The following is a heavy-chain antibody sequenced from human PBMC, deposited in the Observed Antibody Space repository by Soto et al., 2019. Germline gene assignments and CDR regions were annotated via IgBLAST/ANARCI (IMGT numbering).Heavy chain of an antibody. J-gene: IGHJ4*02. CDR2: INSDGSST. D-gene: IGHD6-13*01. CDR1: GFAFSSYW. V-gene: IGHV3-74*01. Sequence: PGGSLRLSCAASGFAFSSYWMHWVRQAPGKGPVWVSRINSDGSSTSYADSVKGRFTISRDNAKNTLYLQMNSLRAEDTAVYYCARDIYSSSWYDYWGQGTLVTVSS. CDR3: ARDIYSSSWYDY.